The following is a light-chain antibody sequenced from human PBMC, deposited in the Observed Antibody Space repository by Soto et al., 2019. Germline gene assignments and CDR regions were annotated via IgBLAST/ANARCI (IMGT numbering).Light chain of an antibody. CDR3: QKYNRPSSIT. CDR2: AAS. CDR1: QGIYNY. Sequence: DIQMTQSPSSLSASVGDRVTITCRASQGIYNYLAWYQQKPGKAPKLLIFAASTLQSGVPSRFSGSGYGTDFALTISSLQPEDVATYYCQKYNRPSSITFGQGTRLEIK. V-gene: IGKV1-27*01. J-gene: IGKJ5*01.